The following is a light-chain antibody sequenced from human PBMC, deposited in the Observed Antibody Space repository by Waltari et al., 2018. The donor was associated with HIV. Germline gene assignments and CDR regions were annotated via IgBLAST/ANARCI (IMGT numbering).Light chain of an antibody. J-gene: IGKJ5*01. V-gene: IGKV1D-12*01. CDR1: QGIANW. CDR3: QQTNSFPIT. Sequence: DIQMTQFPSSVSASVGDRVTMTCRATQGIANWVAWYQQKPGRAPKLLIHGASILQEGVPSRCSGSGSGTVFTLTLNSLQPEDFATYFCQQTNSFPITFGQGTRLDSK. CDR2: GAS.